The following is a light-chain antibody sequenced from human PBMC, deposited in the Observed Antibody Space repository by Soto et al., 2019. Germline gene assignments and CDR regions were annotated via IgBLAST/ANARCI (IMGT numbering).Light chain of an antibody. CDR3: LQHNSYPYT. Sequence: DIQMPQSPSSLSASVGDRVTITCRASQGIRTDLGWYQQKPGKAPKRLIYAASSLQSGVPSRFSGSGSGTEFTLTISSLQPEDFATYFCLQHNSYPYTFGQGTKLEIK. CDR2: AAS. J-gene: IGKJ2*01. V-gene: IGKV1-17*01. CDR1: QGIRTD.